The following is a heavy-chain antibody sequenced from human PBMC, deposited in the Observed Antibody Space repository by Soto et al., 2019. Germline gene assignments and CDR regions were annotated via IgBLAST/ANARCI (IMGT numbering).Heavy chain of an antibody. V-gene: IGHV4-39*07. Sequence: PSETLSLTCTVSGGSISSSSYYWGWIRQPPGKGLEWIGSIYYSGSTYYNPSLKSRVTISVDTSKNQFSLKLSSVTAADTAVYYCARVGRKLTMPFDPWGQGTLVTVS. CDR3: ARVGRKLTMPFDP. D-gene: IGHD3-10*01. CDR1: GGSISSSSYY. CDR2: IYYSGST. J-gene: IGHJ5*02.